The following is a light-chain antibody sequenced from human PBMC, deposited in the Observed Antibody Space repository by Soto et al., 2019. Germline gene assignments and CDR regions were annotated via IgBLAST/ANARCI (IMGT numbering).Light chain of an antibody. Sequence: EIVMTQSPATLSVSPGERATLSCRASQSVSSNLAWYQQKPGQAPRLLIYDASTRATGIPARFSGSGSGTEFTHTISSLQSEDFAVYDCQQYYSTPRVTFGPGTKVDIK. V-gene: IGKV3-15*01. CDR3: QQYYSTPRVT. J-gene: IGKJ3*01. CDR2: DAS. CDR1: QSVSSN.